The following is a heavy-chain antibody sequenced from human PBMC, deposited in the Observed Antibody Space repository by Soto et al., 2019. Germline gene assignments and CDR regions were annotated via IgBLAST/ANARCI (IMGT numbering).Heavy chain of an antibody. V-gene: IGHV1-69*06. CDR1: GGTFSSYA. CDR2: IIPIFGTA. CDR3: ARVGNCSSTSCYFLHGMDV. D-gene: IGHD2-2*01. J-gene: IGHJ6*02. Sequence: SVKVSCKASGGTFSSYAISWVRQAPGQGLEWMGGIIPIFGTANYAQKFQGRVTITADKSTSTAYMELSSLRSEDTAVYYCARVGNCSSTSCYFLHGMDVWGQGTTVTV.